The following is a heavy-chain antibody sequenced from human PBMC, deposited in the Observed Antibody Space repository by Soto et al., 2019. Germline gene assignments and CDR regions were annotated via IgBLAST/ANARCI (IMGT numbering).Heavy chain of an antibody. D-gene: IGHD6-19*01. CDR1: GGSISSYY. V-gene: IGHV4-59*01. Sequence: PSETLSLTCTVSGGSISSYYWSWIRQPPGKGLEWIGYIYYSGSTNYNPSLKSRVTISVDTSKNQFSLKLSSVTAADTAVYYCARSGGESGHSSGPTAYWGQGTLVTVSS. J-gene: IGHJ4*02. CDR3: ARSGGESGHSSGPTAY. CDR2: IYYSGST.